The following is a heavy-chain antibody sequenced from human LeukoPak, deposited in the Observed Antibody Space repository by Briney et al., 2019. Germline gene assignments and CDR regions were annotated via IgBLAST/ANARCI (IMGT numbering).Heavy chain of an antibody. J-gene: IGHJ4*02. CDR3: AREVGYYFGDDY. V-gene: IGHV4-39*02. D-gene: IGHD3-22*01. CDR1: GGSMSSSRFY. Sequence: SETLSLTCTVSGGSMSSSRFYWGWIRQPPGKGLEWIGSISYSGSTYYNPSLKSRVTISVDTSKNQFSLNLRSVTAADTSVYYCAREVGYYFGDDYWGQGTLVTVSS. CDR2: ISYSGST.